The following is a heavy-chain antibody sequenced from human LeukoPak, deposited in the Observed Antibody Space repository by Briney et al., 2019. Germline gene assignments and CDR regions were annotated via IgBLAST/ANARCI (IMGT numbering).Heavy chain of an antibody. D-gene: IGHD6-13*01. V-gene: IGHV3-21*01. CDR1: GFTFSTYS. J-gene: IGHJ4*02. CDR2: ISSSSSYI. CDR3: ARASSSSWFHFDY. Sequence: PGGSLRLSCAASGFTFSTYSMNWVRQAPGKGLEWVSSISSSSSYIYYADSVKGRFTISRDDAKNSLYLQMNSLRAEDTAVYYCARASSSSWFHFDYWGQGTLVTVSS.